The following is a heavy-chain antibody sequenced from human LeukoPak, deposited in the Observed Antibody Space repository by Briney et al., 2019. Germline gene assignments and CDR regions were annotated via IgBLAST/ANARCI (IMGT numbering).Heavy chain of an antibody. Sequence: GGSLRLSCAASGFTFSNYGMHWVRQAPGKGLEWVAFIRYDGSNKYYADSVKGRFTISRGNSKNTLYLQMNSLRAEDTAVYYCAKDSYYDSSVYYSQIDYWGQGTLVTVSS. V-gene: IGHV3-30*02. J-gene: IGHJ4*02. CDR3: AKDSYYDSSVYYSQIDY. D-gene: IGHD3-22*01. CDR2: IRYDGSNK. CDR1: GFTFSNYG.